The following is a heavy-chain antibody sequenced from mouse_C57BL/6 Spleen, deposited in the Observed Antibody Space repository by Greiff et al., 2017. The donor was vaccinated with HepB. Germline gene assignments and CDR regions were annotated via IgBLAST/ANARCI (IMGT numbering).Heavy chain of an antibody. CDR2: FHPYNDDT. V-gene: IGHV1-47*01. J-gene: IGHJ2*01. D-gene: IGHD2-4*01. Sequence: VHLVESGAELVKPGASVKMSCKASGYTFTTYPIEWMKQNHGKSLEWIGNFHPYNDDTKYNEKFKGKATLTVEKSSSTVYLDLSLLTSDDSAFYYCARGEDYEGFDYWGQGTTLTVSS. CDR1: GYTFTTYP. CDR3: ARGEDYEGFDY.